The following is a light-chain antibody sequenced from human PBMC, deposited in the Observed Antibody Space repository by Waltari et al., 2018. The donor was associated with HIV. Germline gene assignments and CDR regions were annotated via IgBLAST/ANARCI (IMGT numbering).Light chain of an antibody. CDR3: CSYAGRYTWV. J-gene: IGLJ3*02. V-gene: IGLV2-11*01. Sequence: QSALTQPRSVSGSPGQSVTISCSGTSSDVGGYNYVSWYQQHPGKAPKLMIYDVTERPSGVPDRFSGSKSGTTASLTISGLQADDEADYYCCSYAGRYTWVFGGGTELTVL. CDR1: SSDVGGYNY. CDR2: DVT.